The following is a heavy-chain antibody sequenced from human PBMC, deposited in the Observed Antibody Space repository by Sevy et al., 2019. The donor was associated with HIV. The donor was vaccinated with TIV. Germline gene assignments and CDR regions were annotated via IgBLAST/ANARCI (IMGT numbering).Heavy chain of an antibody. CDR2: IIPILGTV. V-gene: IGHV1-69*13. Sequence: ASVKVSCKASGGTFISYSISWVRQAPGQGLEWMGGIIPILGTVSYAQKFQGRVTITADESTKTAYMELSSLRSEDTAVYYCARGGGNGWYYFDYWGQETLVTVSS. J-gene: IGHJ4*02. CDR1: GGTFISYS. CDR3: ARGGGNGWYYFDY. D-gene: IGHD6-19*01.